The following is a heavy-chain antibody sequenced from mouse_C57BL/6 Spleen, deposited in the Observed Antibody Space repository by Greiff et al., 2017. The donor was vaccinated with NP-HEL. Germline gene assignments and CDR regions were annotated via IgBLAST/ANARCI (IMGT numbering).Heavy chain of an antibody. CDR2: ISDGGSYT. V-gene: IGHV5-4*01. D-gene: IGHD2-3*01. CDR1: GFTFSSYA. Sequence: EVQVVESGGGLVKPGGSLKLSCAASGFTFSSYAMSWVRQTPEKRLEWVATISDGGSYTYYPDNVKGRFTISRDNAKNNLYLQMSHLKSEDTAMYYCARGKDGYYDAMDYWGQGTSVTVSS. J-gene: IGHJ4*01. CDR3: ARGKDGYYDAMDY.